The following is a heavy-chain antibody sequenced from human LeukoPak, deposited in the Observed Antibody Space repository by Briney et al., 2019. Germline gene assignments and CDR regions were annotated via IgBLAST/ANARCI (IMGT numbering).Heavy chain of an antibody. CDR2: ISWNSGSI. CDR3: AKDGVQLWYKYYYGMDA. D-gene: IGHD5-18*01. CDR1: GFTFDDYA. Sequence: PGRSLRLSCAASGFTFDDYAMHWVRQAPGKGLEWVSGISWNSGSIGYADSVKGRFTISRDNAKNSLYLQMNSLRAEDTALYYCAKDGVQLWYKYYYGMDAWGQGTTVTVSS. V-gene: IGHV3-9*01. J-gene: IGHJ6*02.